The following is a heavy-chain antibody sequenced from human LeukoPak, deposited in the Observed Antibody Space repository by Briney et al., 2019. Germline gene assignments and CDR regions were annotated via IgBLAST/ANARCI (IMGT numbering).Heavy chain of an antibody. J-gene: IGHJ5*02. CDR1: GGSISSYY. CDR2: IYTSGST. D-gene: IGHD3-3*01. CDR3: ARDLYYDFWSGYPRGFDP. Sequence: KPSETLSLTCTVSGGSISSYYWSWIRQPAGKGLEWIGRIYTSGSTNYNPSLKSRVTMSVDTSKNQFSLKLSSVTAADTAVYYCARDLYYDFWSGYPRGFDPWGQGTLVTVSS. V-gene: IGHV4-4*07.